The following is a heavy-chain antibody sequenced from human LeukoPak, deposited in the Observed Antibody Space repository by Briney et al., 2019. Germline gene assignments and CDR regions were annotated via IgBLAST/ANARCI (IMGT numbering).Heavy chain of an antibody. V-gene: IGHV1-18*01. D-gene: IGHD6-13*01. CDR2: ISAYNGNT. J-gene: IGHJ6*02. CDR1: GYTFTSYG. Sequence: GASVKVSRKASGYTFTSYGISWVRQAPGQGLEWMGWISAYNGNTNYAQKLQGRVTMTTDTSTSTAYMELRSLRSDDTAVYYCARDGRQLVRNYYYYGMDVWGQGTTVTVSS. CDR3: ARDGRQLVRNYYYYGMDV.